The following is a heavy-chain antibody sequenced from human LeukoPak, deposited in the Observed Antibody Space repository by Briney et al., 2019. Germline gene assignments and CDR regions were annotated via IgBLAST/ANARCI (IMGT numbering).Heavy chain of an antibody. D-gene: IGHD4-11*01. J-gene: IGHJ4*02. CDR1: GFTFSTHS. V-gene: IGHV3-15*01. CDR3: SADTTVTLCQIDY. Sequence: PGGSLRLSCAASGFTFSTHSMNWVRQAPGKGLEWVGRVRAKTDGGTTEYAAPVKGRFSISRDDSTNTVYLQMNSLITEDTAIYYRSADTTVTLCQIDYWGQGALVTVSS. CDR2: VRAKTDGGTT.